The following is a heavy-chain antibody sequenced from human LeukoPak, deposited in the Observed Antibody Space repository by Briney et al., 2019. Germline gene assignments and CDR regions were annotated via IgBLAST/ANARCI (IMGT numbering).Heavy chain of an antibody. Sequence: ASVKVSCKASGYTFTGYYMHWVRQAPGQGLEWMGWINPNSGDTNYAQKLQGRVTMTRDTSISTAYMELSRLRSDDTAVYYCASFPGIAVEPQGGSAWGQGTLVTVSS. CDR1: GYTFTGYY. D-gene: IGHD6-19*01. CDR3: ASFPGIAVEPQGGSA. V-gene: IGHV1-2*02. CDR2: INPNSGDT. J-gene: IGHJ5*02.